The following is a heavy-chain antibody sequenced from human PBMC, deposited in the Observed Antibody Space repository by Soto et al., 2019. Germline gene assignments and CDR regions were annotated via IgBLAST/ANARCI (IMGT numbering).Heavy chain of an antibody. J-gene: IGHJ6*02. Sequence: GGSLRLSCEASGFTFSNAWMNWVRQGPGKGLEWLGRIKSKVDGGTADYGAATKGRFSISRDDLKNMLYLQMNSLKPDDTAVYYCTTLSYLYYDGMDVWGQGTTVTV. D-gene: IGHD2-2*01. CDR3: TTLSYLYYDGMDV. CDR2: IKSKVDGGTA. V-gene: IGHV3-15*01. CDR1: GFTFSNAW.